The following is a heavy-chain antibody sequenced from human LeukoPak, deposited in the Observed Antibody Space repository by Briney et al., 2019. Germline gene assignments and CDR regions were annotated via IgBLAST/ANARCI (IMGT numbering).Heavy chain of an antibody. J-gene: IGHJ5*02. CDR2: INPNSGGT. V-gene: IGHV1-2*02. CDR1: GYTFTGYY. CDR3: ARGRGNSGIAAAGGRFDP. Sequence: ASVKVSCKASGYTFTGYYMHWVRQAPGQGLEWMGWINPNSGGTNYAQKFQGRVTMTRDTSISTAYMELGRLRSDDTAVYYCARGRGNSGIAAAGGRFDPWGQGTLVTVSS. D-gene: IGHD6-13*01.